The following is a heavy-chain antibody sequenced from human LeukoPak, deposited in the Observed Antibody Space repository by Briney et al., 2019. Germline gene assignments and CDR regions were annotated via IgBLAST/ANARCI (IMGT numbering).Heavy chain of an antibody. Sequence: SETLSLTCTVSGGSISSGGYYWSWIRQHPGKGLEWIGYIYYSGSTYYNPSLKSRVTISVDTSKNQFSLKLSSVTAADTAVYYCARDPGVAAYGDYVGGWFDPWGQGTLVTVSS. CDR1: GGSISSGGYY. J-gene: IGHJ5*02. V-gene: IGHV4-31*03. D-gene: IGHD4-17*01. CDR3: ARDPGVAAYGDYVGGWFDP. CDR2: IYYSGST.